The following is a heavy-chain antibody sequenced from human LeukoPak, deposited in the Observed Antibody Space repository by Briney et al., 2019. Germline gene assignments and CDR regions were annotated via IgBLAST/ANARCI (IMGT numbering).Heavy chain of an antibody. J-gene: IGHJ5*02. D-gene: IGHD5-12*01. V-gene: IGHV3-23*01. CDR2: ISCSGGST. Sequence: PGGSLRLSCAASGFTFSSYAMRWVRQAPGKGLEWVSAISCSGGSTHYADSVKGRFTISRDNSKNTLYLQMNSLRAEDPAVYYCAKGYSGYGNWFDPWGQGTLVTVSS. CDR1: GFTFSSYA. CDR3: AKGYSGYGNWFDP.